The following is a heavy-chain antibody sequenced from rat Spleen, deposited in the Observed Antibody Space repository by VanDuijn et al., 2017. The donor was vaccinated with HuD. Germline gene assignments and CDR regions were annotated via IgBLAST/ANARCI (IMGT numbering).Heavy chain of an antibody. Sequence: EVQLAGSGGGLVQPGRSLKFSCVASGFTFSDYGVAWVRQAPTTGLEWDATISYGDSSGHSSTYYRDSVKGRFTISRDNAKSTRSLQMDSLRSEDTATYYCARRHYGYTDYFDYWGQGVMVTVSS. V-gene: IGHV5-29*01. D-gene: IGHD1-9*01. CDR2: ISYGDSSGHSST. CDR3: ARRHYGYTDYFDY. J-gene: IGHJ2*01. CDR1: GFTFSDYG.